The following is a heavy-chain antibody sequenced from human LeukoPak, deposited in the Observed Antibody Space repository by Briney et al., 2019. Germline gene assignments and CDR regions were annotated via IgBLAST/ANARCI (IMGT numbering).Heavy chain of an antibody. CDR2: ISSSGSTI. V-gene: IGHV3-48*01. Sequence: GGSLRLSCAASGFIFSNGWMSWVRQAPGKGLEWVAYISSSGSTIYYADSVKGRFTISRDNSKNTLYLQMNSLRAEDTAVYYCAKVIPASSSWYTSGYYYYGMDVWGQGTTVTVSS. D-gene: IGHD6-13*01. CDR1: GFIFSNGW. J-gene: IGHJ6*02. CDR3: AKVIPASSSWYTSGYYYYGMDV.